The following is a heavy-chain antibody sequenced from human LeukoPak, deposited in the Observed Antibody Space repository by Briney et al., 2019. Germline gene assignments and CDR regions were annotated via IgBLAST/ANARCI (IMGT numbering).Heavy chain of an antibody. J-gene: IGHJ4*02. V-gene: IGHV3-7*03. CDR2: IKEDGSEK. D-gene: IGHD3-10*01. CDR3: AREGADYYGSGSYLYFDY. Sequence: PGGSLRLSCAASGLTFSSYWMSWVRQAPGKGLEWVASIKEDGSEKQYMDSVKGRFTISRDNAKNSLYLQMNSLRADDTAVYYCAREGADYYGSGSYLYFDYWGQGTLVTVSS. CDR1: GLTFSSYW.